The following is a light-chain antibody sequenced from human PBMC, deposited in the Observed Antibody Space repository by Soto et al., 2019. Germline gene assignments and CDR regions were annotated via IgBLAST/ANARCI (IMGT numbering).Light chain of an antibody. CDR3: QQYGSSPWT. CDR2: GAS. Sequence: EIVLTQSPGTLSFSPGERATLSCRASQSVSRIHLAWYQQKPGQAPRLLIYGASSRATGIPDRFSVSGSGTDFTLTISRLEPEDFAVYYCQQYGSSPWTFGQGTKVDIK. V-gene: IGKV3-20*01. J-gene: IGKJ1*01. CDR1: QSVSRIH.